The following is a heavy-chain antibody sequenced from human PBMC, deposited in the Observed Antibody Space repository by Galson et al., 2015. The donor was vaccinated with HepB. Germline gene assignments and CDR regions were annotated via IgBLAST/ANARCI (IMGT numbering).Heavy chain of an antibody. Sequence: CAISGDSVSRHRATWNWITQSPPRGLEWLGRTYYRSKWYNDYAVSVKSRITINPDTSKNQFTLQLKSVTPEDTDVYYCARDVGYSSGWYQGYYYGMDVWGQGTTVTVSS. CDR1: GDSVSRHRAT. D-gene: IGHD6-19*01. CDR3: ARDVGYSSGWYQGYYYGMDV. CDR2: TYYRSKWYN. J-gene: IGHJ6*02. V-gene: IGHV6-1*01.